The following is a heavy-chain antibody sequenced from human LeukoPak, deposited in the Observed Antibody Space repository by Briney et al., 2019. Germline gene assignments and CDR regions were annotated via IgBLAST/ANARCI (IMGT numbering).Heavy chain of an antibody. D-gene: IGHD1-26*01. J-gene: IGHJ4*02. Sequence: ASVKVSCKASGYTFTSYAMHWVRQAPGQRLEWMGWINAGNGNTKYSEKFQGRVTITRDTSASTAYMELSSLRSEDTAVYYCARDRDIVGIDYWGQGTLVTVSS. CDR3: ARDRDIVGIDY. CDR1: GYTFTSYA. CDR2: INAGNGNT. V-gene: IGHV1-3*01.